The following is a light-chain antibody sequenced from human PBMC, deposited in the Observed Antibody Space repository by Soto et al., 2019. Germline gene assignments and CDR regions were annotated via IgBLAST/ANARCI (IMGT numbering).Light chain of an antibody. J-gene: IGLJ2*01. Sequence: QSVLTQPPSASGSPGQSVTISCTGSSSDVGGYNYVSWYQHHPGKAPKLMIYEVNNRPSGVPDRFSGSKSGNTASLTVSGLQAEDEADYYCSSYAGSNSVVFGGGTKVTVL. V-gene: IGLV2-8*01. CDR1: SSDVGGYNY. CDR2: EVN. CDR3: SSYAGSNSVV.